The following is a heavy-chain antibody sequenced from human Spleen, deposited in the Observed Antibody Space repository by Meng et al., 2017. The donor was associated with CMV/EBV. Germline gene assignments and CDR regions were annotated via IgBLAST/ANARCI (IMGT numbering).Heavy chain of an antibody. J-gene: IGHJ5*02. CDR1: GGSISSGGYS. V-gene: IGHV4-31*03. Sequence: SETLSLTCTVSGGSISSGGYSWSWIRQHPGKGLEWIGYIYYSGSTYYNPSLKSRVTISVDTSKNQFSLKLSSVTAADTAVYYCAREGSLNWFDPWGQGTLVTVS. D-gene: IGHD3-16*02. CDR2: IYYSGST. CDR3: AREGSLNWFDP.